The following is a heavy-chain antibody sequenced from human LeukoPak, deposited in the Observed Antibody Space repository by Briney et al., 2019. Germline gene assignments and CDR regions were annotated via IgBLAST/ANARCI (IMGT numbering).Heavy chain of an antibody. Sequence: GGSLRLSCAASGFTVSSNYMSWVRQAPGKGLEWVSVIYSGGSTSYADSVKGRFTISRDNSKNTLYLQMNSLRAEDTAVYYCASRATITTDRFWFDPWGQGTLVTVSS. CDR1: GFTVSSNY. CDR3: ASRATITTDRFWFDP. D-gene: IGHD4-11*01. V-gene: IGHV3-53*01. J-gene: IGHJ5*02. CDR2: IYSGGST.